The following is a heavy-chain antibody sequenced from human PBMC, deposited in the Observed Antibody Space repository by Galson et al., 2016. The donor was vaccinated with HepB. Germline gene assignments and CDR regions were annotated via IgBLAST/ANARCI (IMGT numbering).Heavy chain of an antibody. CDR1: GYTFTTYA. Sequence: SVKVSCKASGYTFTTYAMYWVRQAPGQRLEWMGWINAANGDTKYSQKLQGRGTITWDTSANTAYMELSSLRSEDTAVYYCARGHIVATVDYYYYGLDVWGQGTTVTASS. J-gene: IGHJ6*02. CDR2: INAANGDT. V-gene: IGHV1-3*01. CDR3: ARGHIVATVDYYYYGLDV. D-gene: IGHD5-12*01.